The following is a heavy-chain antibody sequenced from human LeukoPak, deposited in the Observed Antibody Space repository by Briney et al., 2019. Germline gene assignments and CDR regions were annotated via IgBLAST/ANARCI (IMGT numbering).Heavy chain of an antibody. Sequence: KISCKASGGTFSSYAISWVRQAPGQGLEWMGRIIPIFGTANYAQKFQGRVTITTDESTSTAYMELSSLRSEDTAVYYCARGGIVATIPMDVWGKGTTVTVSS. CDR1: GGTFSSYA. V-gene: IGHV1-69*05. CDR2: IIPIFGTA. CDR3: ARGGIVATIPMDV. J-gene: IGHJ6*03. D-gene: IGHD5-12*01.